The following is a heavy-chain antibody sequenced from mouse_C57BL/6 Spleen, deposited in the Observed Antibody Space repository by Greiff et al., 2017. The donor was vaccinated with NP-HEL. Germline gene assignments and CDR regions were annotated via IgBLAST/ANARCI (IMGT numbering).Heavy chain of an antibody. Sequence: QVQLQQSGPELVKPGASVTLSCTASGYAFSSSWMNWVKQRPGKGLEWIGRIYPGAGDPNYNGKVKGQATLSADKSSSTASLQLSSLTTEDSAVYYYARKPLLYYSSSAGYFEVWGTGTTVTVSA. CDR1: GYAFSSSW. V-gene: IGHV1-82*01. D-gene: IGHD1-1*01. CDR3: ARKPLLYYSSSAGYFEV. CDR2: IYPGAGDP. J-gene: IGHJ1*03.